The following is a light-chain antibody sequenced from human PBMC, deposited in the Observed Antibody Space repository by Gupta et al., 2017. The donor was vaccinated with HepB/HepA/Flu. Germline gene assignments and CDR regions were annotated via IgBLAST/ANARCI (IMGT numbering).Light chain of an antibody. J-gene: IGLJ2*01. CDR3: SASDDSLSGRLG. CDR2: SNN. V-gene: IGLV1-47*02. CDR1: SSNIGSNY. Sequence: QSVLTQPPSASGTPGQRVTISCSGSSSNIGSNYVYWYQQPPGTAPKLLIYSNNQRPSGGPDRFSGSNSGTSASLAISGLRSEEEADYYCSASDDSLSGRLGFGGGTKLNGL.